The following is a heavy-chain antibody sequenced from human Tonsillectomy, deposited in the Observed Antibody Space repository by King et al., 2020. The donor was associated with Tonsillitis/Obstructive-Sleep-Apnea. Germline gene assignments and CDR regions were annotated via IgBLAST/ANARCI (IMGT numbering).Heavy chain of an antibody. CDR1: GYTFTSYD. V-gene: IGHV1-8*01. J-gene: IGHJ4*02. Sequence: VQLVQSGAEVKKPGASVKVSCKASGYTFTSYDINWVRQATGQGLEWMGWMNPNSGNTGYAQKVQGGVTMTRNTTVSTAYMELSRLRSEDTAVYYCARVGYCSSTSCLDNFDYWGQGTLVTVSS. CDR3: ARVGYCSSTSCLDNFDY. CDR2: MNPNSGNT. D-gene: IGHD2-2*01.